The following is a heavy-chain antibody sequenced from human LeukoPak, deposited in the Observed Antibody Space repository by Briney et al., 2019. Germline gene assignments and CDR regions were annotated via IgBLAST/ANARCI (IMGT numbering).Heavy chain of an antibody. CDR2: ISGSGGST. Sequence: GGSLRLSCAASGFTFSSYAMSWVRQAPGKGLEWVSAISGSGGSTYYADSVKGRFTISRDNSKNTLYLQMNSLRAEDTAVYYCAKAQVGDSGGSCYSNWGQGTLVTVSS. J-gene: IGHJ4*02. CDR3: AKAQVGDSGGSCYSN. D-gene: IGHD2-15*01. V-gene: IGHV3-23*01. CDR1: GFTFSSYA.